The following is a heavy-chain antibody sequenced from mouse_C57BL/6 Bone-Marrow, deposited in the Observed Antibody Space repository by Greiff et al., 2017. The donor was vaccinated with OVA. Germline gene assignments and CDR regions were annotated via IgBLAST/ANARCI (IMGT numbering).Heavy chain of an antibody. J-gene: IGHJ4*01. Sequence: VQLQQPGAELVKPGASVKLSCKASGYTFTSYWMQWVKQRPGQGLEWIGEIDPSDSYTNYNQKFKGKATLTVDTSSSTAYMQLSSLTSEDSAVYYCARERLRRDYYAKDYWGQGTSVTVSS. V-gene: IGHV1-50*01. CDR3: ARERLRRDYYAKDY. D-gene: IGHD2-4*01. CDR1: GYTFTSYW. CDR2: IDPSDSYT.